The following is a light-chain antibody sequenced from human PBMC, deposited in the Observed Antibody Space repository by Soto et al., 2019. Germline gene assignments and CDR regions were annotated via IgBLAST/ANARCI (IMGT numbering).Light chain of an antibody. CDR1: NSDGGGYNY. CDR3: SSYTCSSTPWV. CDR2: DVS. J-gene: IGLJ1*01. Sequence: QSVLTQPTSVSGSPGQSITISCTVTNSDGGGYNYVSWYQHHPGKAPKLMICDVSDRPSGVSNRFSGSKSGNTASLTISGLQAEDVAKDYCSSYTCSSTPWVFVPGTKVTVL. V-gene: IGLV2-14*03.